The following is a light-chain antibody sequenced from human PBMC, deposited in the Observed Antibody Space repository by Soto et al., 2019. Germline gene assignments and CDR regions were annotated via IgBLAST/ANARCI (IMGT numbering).Light chain of an antibody. Sequence: EVVLAQSPATLSVSPGAGATLSCRASQSVGSNLAWYQQKPGQTPRVLIYGASTRAIGIPARFSGSGFGTEFTLTISSLQSEDFVVYYCQEYSNWPLLSFGGGTKVDI. CDR1: QSVGSN. CDR2: GAS. J-gene: IGKJ4*01. V-gene: IGKV3-15*01. CDR3: QEYSNWPLLS.